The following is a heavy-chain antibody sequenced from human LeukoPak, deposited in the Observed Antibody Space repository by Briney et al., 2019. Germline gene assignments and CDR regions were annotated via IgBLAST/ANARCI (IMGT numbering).Heavy chain of an antibody. J-gene: IGHJ4*02. D-gene: IGHD2-2*01. CDR3: ARDSCSSTSCRKKFDN. CDR2: IYFSGST. CDR1: GDSISSANYY. Sequence: SETLSLTCTFSGDSISSANYYWGWVRQPPGKGLEWIGSIYFSGSTYYNPSLKSRVTISVETSKVQFSLKLSSVTAADTAVYYCARDSCSSTSCRKKFDNCGQGTLVTVSS. V-gene: IGHV4-39*07.